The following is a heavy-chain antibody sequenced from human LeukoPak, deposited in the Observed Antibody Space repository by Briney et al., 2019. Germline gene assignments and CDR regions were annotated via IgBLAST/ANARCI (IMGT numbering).Heavy chain of an antibody. J-gene: IGHJ5*02. V-gene: IGHV4-59*08. CDR3: ARALYVLRYFDWLLYGSWFDP. Sequence: SETLSLTCTVSGGSISSYFWSWIRQPPGKGLEWIGYIYNSGSTNYNLSLKSRVTISVDTSKNQFSLKLSSVTAADTAVYYCARALYVLRYFDWLLYGSWFDPWGQGTLVTVSS. D-gene: IGHD3-9*01. CDR2: IYNSGST. CDR1: GGSISSYF.